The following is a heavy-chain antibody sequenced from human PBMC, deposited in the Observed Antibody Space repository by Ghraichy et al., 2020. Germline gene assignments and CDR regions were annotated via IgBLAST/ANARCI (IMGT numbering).Heavy chain of an antibody. V-gene: IGHV3-74*01. Sequence: GESLNISCVASGFTFSNYWMHWVRQAPGKGLVWVSRMNSGGGSISYADSVEGRFTISRDNAKNTLYLQMNSLRAEDTAMYYCAREYCDSASCHNHDAFDIWGQGTMVTVSS. CDR3: AREYCDSASCHNHDAFDI. CDR1: GFTFSNYW. CDR2: MNSGGGSI. J-gene: IGHJ3*02. D-gene: IGHD2-2*02.